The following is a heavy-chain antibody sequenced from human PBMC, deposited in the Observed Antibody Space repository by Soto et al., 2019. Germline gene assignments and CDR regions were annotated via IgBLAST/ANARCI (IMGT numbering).Heavy chain of an antibody. Sequence: GASVKVSCKASGGTFSSYAISWVRQAPGQGLEWMGGIIPIFGTANYAQKFQGRVTITADESTSTAYMELSSLRSEDTAVYYCARGRPDYDFWSGHYYGMDVWGQGTTVTVYS. D-gene: IGHD3-3*01. CDR1: GGTFSSYA. V-gene: IGHV1-69*13. CDR2: IIPIFGTA. J-gene: IGHJ6*02. CDR3: ARGRPDYDFWSGHYYGMDV.